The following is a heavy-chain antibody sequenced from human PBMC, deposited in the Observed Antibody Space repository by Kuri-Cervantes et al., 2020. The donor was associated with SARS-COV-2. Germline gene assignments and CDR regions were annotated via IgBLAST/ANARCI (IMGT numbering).Heavy chain of an antibody. CDR2: IYYSGST. CDR3: SAPTYYYDSSGYGGAFDI. D-gene: IGHD3-22*01. J-gene: IGHJ3*02. V-gene: IGHV4-59*08. CDR1: GGSISSYY. Sequence: SETLSLTCTVSGGSISSYYWSWIRQPPGKGLEWIGFIYYSGSTNYNPSLKSRVTISVDTSKNHFSLKLSSVTAADTAVYYWSAPTYYYDSSGYGGAFDIWGQGTMVTVSS.